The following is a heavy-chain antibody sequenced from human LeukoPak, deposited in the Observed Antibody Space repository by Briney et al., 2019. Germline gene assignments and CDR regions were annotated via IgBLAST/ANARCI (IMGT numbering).Heavy chain of an antibody. Sequence: GGSLRLSCAVSGFTFSDYYMSWVRQAPGKGLEWVSYISSSGSMLHYADSVEGRFTISRDNAKNSLYLQMSSLRVEDTAVYHCTRRPYSSSWYYFGYWGQGTLVTVSS. CDR3: TRRPYSSSWYYFGY. CDR1: GFTFSDYY. J-gene: IGHJ4*02. CDR2: ISSSGSML. D-gene: IGHD6-13*01. V-gene: IGHV3-11*04.